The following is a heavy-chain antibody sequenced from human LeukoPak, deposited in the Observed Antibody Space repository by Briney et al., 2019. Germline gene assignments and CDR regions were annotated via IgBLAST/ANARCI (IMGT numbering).Heavy chain of an antibody. CDR3: ATPGRDGYNLGPTDTHPRTIQAYYYYGMDV. Sequence: ASVKVSCKASGYTFTGYYMHWVRQAPGQGLEWMGWINPNSGGTNYAQKFQGRVTMTRDTSISTAYMELSRLRSDDTAVYYCATPGRDGYNLGPTDTHPRTIQAYYYYGMDVWGQGTTVTVSS. V-gene: IGHV1-2*02. CDR1: GYTFTGYY. CDR2: INPNSGGT. J-gene: IGHJ6*02. D-gene: IGHD5-24*01.